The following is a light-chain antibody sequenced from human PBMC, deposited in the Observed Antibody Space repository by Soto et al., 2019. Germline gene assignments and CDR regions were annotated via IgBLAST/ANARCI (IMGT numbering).Light chain of an antibody. V-gene: IGKV3-20*01. CDR1: QTGSNSY. J-gene: IGKJ1*01. CDR3: QQYGYSQWT. Sequence: IVLTQSPGTLSLSPGERATLSCRASQTGSNSYLAWYQQKSAQAPRLLIYGVSTRATGIPDRFSGSGSGTEFTLTISRLEPEDFAVYFCQQYGYSQWTSGQGTKVEIK. CDR2: GVS.